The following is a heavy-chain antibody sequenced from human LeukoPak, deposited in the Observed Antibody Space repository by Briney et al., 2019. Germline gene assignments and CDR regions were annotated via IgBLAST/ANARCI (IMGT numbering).Heavy chain of an antibody. D-gene: IGHD3-10*01. V-gene: IGHV4-4*07. CDR2: IYTSGST. J-gene: IGHJ6*02. CDR3: ARVAPFQVLGSGTHRGMDV. Sequence: SETLSLTCTVSGDSISSYYWSWIRQPAGKGLEWIGRIYTSGSTNYNPSLKSRVTMSVDTSKNQFSLKLSSVTAADTAVYYCARVAPFQVLGSGTHRGMDVWGQGTTVTVSS. CDR1: GDSISSYY.